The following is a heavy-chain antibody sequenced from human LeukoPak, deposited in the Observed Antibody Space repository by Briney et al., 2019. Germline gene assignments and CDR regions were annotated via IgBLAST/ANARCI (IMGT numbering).Heavy chain of an antibody. V-gene: IGHV3-7*01. CDR2: IKQDGSEK. Sequence: GGSLRLSCAASGFTFSSYWMSWVRQAPGKGLEWVANIKQDGSEKYYVDSVKGRFTISRDNAKNSLYLQMNSLRAEDTAVYYCARGRLRVPFYGMDVWGQGTTVTVSS. J-gene: IGHJ6*02. CDR1: GFTFSSYW. D-gene: IGHD3-16*01. CDR3: ARGRLRVPFYGMDV.